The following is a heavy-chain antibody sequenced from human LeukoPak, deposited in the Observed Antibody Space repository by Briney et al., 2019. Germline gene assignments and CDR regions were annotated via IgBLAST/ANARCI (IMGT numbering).Heavy chain of an antibody. CDR2: IKQDGSVK. J-gene: IGHJ4*02. CDR1: GFTFNNYW. Sequence: GGSLRLSCAASGFTFNNYWMSWVRQAPGKGLEWVANIKQDGSVKYYVDSVKGRFTISRDNAKNSLYLQVNSLRAEDTAVYYCARIGYSSSSNDYWGQGTLVIVSS. CDR3: ARIGYSSSSNDY. D-gene: IGHD6-6*01. V-gene: IGHV3-7*01.